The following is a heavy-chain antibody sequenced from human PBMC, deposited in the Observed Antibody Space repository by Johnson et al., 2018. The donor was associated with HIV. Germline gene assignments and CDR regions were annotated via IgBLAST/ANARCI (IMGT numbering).Heavy chain of an antibody. D-gene: IGHD6-13*01. CDR1: GFTFSSYA. CDR2: ISYDGSNK. Sequence: QVQLVESGGGVVQPGGSLRLSCAASGFTFSSYAIHWVRQAPGKGLAWVAVISYDGSNKDYADSVKGRFTISRDNSKNTLYLQMNSLRAEDTAVYYCAKCIWGSSLIDAFDIWGQGTRVTVSS. CDR3: AKCIWGSSLIDAFDI. V-gene: IGHV3-30-3*02. J-gene: IGHJ3*02.